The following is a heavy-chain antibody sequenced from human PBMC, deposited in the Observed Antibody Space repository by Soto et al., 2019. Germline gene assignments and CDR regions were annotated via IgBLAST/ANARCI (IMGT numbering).Heavy chain of an antibody. Sequence: SETLSLTCSVYGGSFSGYYWSWIRQPPGKGLEWIGEINHSGSTNYNPSLKSRVTISVDTSKNQFSLKLSSVTAADTAVYYCARGSGGSYYDYYYYGMDVWGQGTTVTVSS. D-gene: IGHD1-26*01. CDR3: ARGSGGSYYDYYYYGMDV. CDR1: GGSFSGYY. J-gene: IGHJ6*02. CDR2: INHSGST. V-gene: IGHV4-34*01.